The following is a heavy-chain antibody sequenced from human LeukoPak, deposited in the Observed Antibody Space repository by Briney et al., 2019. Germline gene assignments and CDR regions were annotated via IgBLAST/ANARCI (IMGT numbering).Heavy chain of an antibody. Sequence: PGGSLRLSCAASGFTFSGSSMHWVRQASGKGLEYVGLIRSKVNNYATVYAASVKGRFTISRDDSKNTAYLQMNSLKTEDTAVYYCATLKTWESVGTDYWGQGTLVTVSS. CDR3: ATLKTWESVGTDY. CDR1: GFTFSGSS. J-gene: IGHJ4*02. V-gene: IGHV3-73*01. D-gene: IGHD1-26*01. CDR2: IRSKVNNYAT.